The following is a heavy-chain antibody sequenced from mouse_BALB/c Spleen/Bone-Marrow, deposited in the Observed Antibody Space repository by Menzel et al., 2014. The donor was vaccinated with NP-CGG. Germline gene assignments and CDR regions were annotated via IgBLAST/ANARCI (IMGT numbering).Heavy chain of an antibody. CDR1: GYTFTRYT. CDR2: INPSSAYT. D-gene: IGHD1-1*01. Sequence: VQLQESGAELARPVASVKMSCQASGYTFTRYTMHWEKQRPGQGLEWIGYINPSSAYTNYNQKFKDKATLTADKSSSTAYMQLSSLTSEDSAVYYCTIRYYAMDYWGQGTSVTVSS. V-gene: IGHV1-4*01. CDR3: TIRYYAMDY. J-gene: IGHJ4*01.